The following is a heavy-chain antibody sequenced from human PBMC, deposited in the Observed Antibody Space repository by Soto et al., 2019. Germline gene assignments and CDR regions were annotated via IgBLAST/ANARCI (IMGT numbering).Heavy chain of an antibody. Sequence: QVQLQESGPGLVKPSQTLSLTCTVSGGSITNSGHYWSWVRQRPGKGLEWVGYIHDSGNVDYNPILKSRASISVDSSKNQFSLKLTSVTAADTAKYFCARDKFSYGDNGWFDPWGQGILVTVS. CDR1: GGSITNSGHY. J-gene: IGHJ5*02. CDR3: ARDKFSYGDNGWFDP. V-gene: IGHV4-31*03. D-gene: IGHD4-17*01. CDR2: IHDSGNV.